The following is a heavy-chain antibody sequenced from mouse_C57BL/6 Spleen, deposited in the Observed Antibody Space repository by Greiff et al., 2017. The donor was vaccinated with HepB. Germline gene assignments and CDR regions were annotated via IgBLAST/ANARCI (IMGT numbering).Heavy chain of an antibody. CDR3: ARGGYGSFDY. D-gene: IGHD2-2*01. J-gene: IGHJ2*01. V-gene: IGHV7-3*01. Sequence: EVMLVESGGGLVQPGGSLSLSCAASGFTFTDYYMSWVRQPPGKALEWLGFIRNKANGYTTEYSASVKGRFTISRDNSQSILYLQMNALRAEDSATYYCARGGYGSFDYWGQGTTLTVSS. CDR2: IRNKANGYTT. CDR1: GFTFTDYY.